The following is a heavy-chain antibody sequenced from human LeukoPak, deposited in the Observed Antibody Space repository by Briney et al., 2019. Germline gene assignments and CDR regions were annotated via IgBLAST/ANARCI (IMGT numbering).Heavy chain of an antibody. D-gene: IGHD6-19*01. J-gene: IGHJ4*02. CDR1: GLTPSRCG. Sequence: GSLRLSCAASGLTPSRCGMSWVRQAPGKGLEWVSAISGSGDGTYYADSVKGRFTISRDNSKSMLYLEMNSLRAEDTATYYCAARPTSAAVAPSDFWGQGTLVTASS. V-gene: IGHV3-23*01. CDR3: AARPTSAAVAPSDF. CDR2: ISGSGDGT.